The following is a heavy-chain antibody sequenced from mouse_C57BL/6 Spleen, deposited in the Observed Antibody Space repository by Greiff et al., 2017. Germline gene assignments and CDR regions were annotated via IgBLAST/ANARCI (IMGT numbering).Heavy chain of an antibody. D-gene: IGHD1-1*01. Sequence: VQLQQPGAELVKPGASVKLSCKASGYTFTSYWMHWVKQRPGQGLEWIGMIHPNSGSTNYNEKFKSKATLTVDKSSSTAYMQLSSLTSEDSAVYYCARESYGSSYFGVWGTGTTVTVAS. CDR2: IHPNSGST. V-gene: IGHV1-64*01. CDR3: ARESYGSSYFGV. CDR1: GYTFTSYW. J-gene: IGHJ1*03.